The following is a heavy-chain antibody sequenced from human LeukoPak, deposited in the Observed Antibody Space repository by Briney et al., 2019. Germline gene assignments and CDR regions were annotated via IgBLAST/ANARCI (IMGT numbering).Heavy chain of an antibody. Sequence: PGGSLRLSCAASGFTFSSYAMSWVRQAPGKGLEWVSNISGSGGSTDYADSVKGRFTISRDNSKNTLYLQMNSLRAEDTAVYYCAKAYGSGWAPFDYWGQGTLVTVSS. J-gene: IGHJ4*02. CDR2: ISGSGGST. CDR3: AKAYGSGWAPFDY. V-gene: IGHV3-23*01. CDR1: GFTFSSYA. D-gene: IGHD6-19*01.